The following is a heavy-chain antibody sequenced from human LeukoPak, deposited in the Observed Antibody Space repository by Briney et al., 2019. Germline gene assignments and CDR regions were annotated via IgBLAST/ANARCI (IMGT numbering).Heavy chain of an antibody. J-gene: IGHJ4*02. CDR3: ARETGSAVGSTDFDY. V-gene: IGHV3-30-3*01. D-gene: IGHD4-17*01. CDR1: GLTFSSYA. CDR2: ISYDGSNK. Sequence: GGSLRLSCAASGLTFSSYAMHWVRQAPGKGLEWVTVISYDGSNKYFADSVKGRFTISRDNSKNTLYLQMNSLRAEDTAVYYCARETGSAVGSTDFDYWGQGTLVTVSS.